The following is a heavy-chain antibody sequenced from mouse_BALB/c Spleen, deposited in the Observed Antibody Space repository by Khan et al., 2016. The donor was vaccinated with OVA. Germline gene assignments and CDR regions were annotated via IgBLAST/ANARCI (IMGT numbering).Heavy chain of an antibody. V-gene: IGHV3-6*02. J-gene: IGHJ3*01. Sequence: EVQPQEAGPGLVKPSQSLSLICPVSGYSITSGYYWNWIRQFSGNKREGMGYITSGGSFNYSPSLKNRIPITRDPPNNQFFLKSNSVTPEDTATYYCARAGRWFDYWGQGTLVTVSA. CDR2: ITSGGSF. CDR1: GYSITSGYY. CDR3: ARAGRWFDY. D-gene: IGHD3-3*01.